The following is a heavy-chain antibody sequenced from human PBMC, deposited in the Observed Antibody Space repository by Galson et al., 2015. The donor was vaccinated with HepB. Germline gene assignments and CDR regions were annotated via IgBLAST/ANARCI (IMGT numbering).Heavy chain of an antibody. CDR2: INPIFGTA. Sequence: SVKVSCKASGGTFSSYAISWVRQAPGQGLEWMGGINPIFGTANYAQKFQGRVTITADESTSTAYMELSSLRSEDTAVYYCAAHPLQYNWNDPDAFDIWGQGTMVTVSS. J-gene: IGHJ3*02. CDR3: AAHPLQYNWNDPDAFDI. D-gene: IGHD1-1*01. V-gene: IGHV1-69*13. CDR1: GGTFSSYA.